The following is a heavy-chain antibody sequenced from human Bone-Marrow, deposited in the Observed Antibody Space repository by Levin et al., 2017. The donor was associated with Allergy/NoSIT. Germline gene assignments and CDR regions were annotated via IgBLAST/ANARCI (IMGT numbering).Heavy chain of an antibody. J-gene: IGHJ5*02. CDR1: GYSFTSYW. D-gene: IGHD6-13*01. V-gene: IGHV5-51*01. Sequence: RGESLKISCKGSGYSFTSYWIGWVRQMPGKGLEWMGIIYPGDSDTRYSPSFQGQVTISADKSISTAYLQWSSLKASDTAMYYCARQAYSSNWCRWCDPWGQGNLVTVSS. CDR2: IYPGDSDT. CDR3: ARQAYSSNWCRWCDP.